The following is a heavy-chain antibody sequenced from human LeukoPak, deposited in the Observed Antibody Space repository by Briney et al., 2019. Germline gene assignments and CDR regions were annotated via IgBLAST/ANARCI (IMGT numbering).Heavy chain of an antibody. Sequence: GESLKISCKGSGYSFTSYWIGWVRQMPGKGLEWMGIIYPGDSDTRCSPSFQGQVTILADKSISTAYLQWSSLKASDTAMYYCASSIAAAQGNGNAFDYWGQGTLVTVSS. V-gene: IGHV5-51*01. CDR1: GYSFTSYW. J-gene: IGHJ4*02. CDR2: IYPGDSDT. CDR3: ASSIAAAQGNGNAFDY. D-gene: IGHD6-25*01.